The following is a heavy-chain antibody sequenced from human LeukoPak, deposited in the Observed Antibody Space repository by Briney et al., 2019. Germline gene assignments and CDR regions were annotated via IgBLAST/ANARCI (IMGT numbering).Heavy chain of an antibody. CDR2: IKSKTDGGTT. D-gene: IGHD3-10*01. CDR1: GFTFSYAW. V-gene: IGHV3-15*01. J-gene: IGHJ4*02. Sequence: GGSLRLSCAASGFTFSYAWMSWVRQAPGKGLEWVGRIKSKTDGGTTDYAAPVKGRFAISRDDSKNTLYLQMNSLKTEDTAVYYCATDGAYCGSLTIGYWGQGTLVTVSS. CDR3: ATDGAYCGSLTIGY.